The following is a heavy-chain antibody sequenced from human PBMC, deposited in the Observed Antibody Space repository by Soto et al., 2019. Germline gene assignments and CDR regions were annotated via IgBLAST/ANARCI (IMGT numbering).Heavy chain of an antibody. V-gene: IGHV1-18*01. CDR3: ARGRYGDY. CDR2: ISAYNGNT. CDR1: GYAFTTYG. J-gene: IGHJ4*02. D-gene: IGHD1-1*01. Sequence: QVQLVQSGAEVKKPGASVKVSCQGSGYAFTTYGITWVRQAPGQGLEWMGWISAYNGNTNYAQKLQGRVTVTRDTTTSTAYMDLRSLTYDDTTMYYGARGRYGDYWGQGAMVTVSS.